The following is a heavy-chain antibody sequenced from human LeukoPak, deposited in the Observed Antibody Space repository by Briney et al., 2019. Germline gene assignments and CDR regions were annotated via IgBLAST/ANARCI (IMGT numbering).Heavy chain of an antibody. CDR1: GGSFSGYY. V-gene: IGHV4-34*01. J-gene: IGHJ6*03. Sequence: SETLSLTCAVYGGSFSGYYWSWIRQPPGKGLEWIGEINHSGSTNYNPSLKSRVTISVDTSKNQFSLKLSSVTAADTAVYYCARVTVNVRYFGYLLGYYYMDVWGKGTTVTVSS. D-gene: IGHD3-9*01. CDR3: ARVTVNVRYFGYLLGYYYMDV. CDR2: INHSGST.